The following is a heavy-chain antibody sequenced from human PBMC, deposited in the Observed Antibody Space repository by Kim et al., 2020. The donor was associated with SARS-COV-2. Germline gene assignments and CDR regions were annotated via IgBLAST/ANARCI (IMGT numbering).Heavy chain of an antibody. V-gene: IGHV4-31*02. J-gene: IGHJ6*02. Sequence: LKSRVTISVDTSKTQFSLKVSSGTAADTAVYYCARGGTGDDNYFYYGMDVWGQGTTVTVSS. D-gene: IGHD7-27*01. CDR3: ARGGTGDDNYFYYGMDV.